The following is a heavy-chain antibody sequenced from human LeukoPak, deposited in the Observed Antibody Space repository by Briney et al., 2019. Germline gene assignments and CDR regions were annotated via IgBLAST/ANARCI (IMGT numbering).Heavy chain of an antibody. D-gene: IGHD1-14*01. CDR1: GYTFTSYA. Sequence: ASVKVSCKASGYTFTSYAMNWVRQAPGQGLEWMGWINTNTGNPTYAQGFTGRFVFSLDTSVSTAYLQISSLKAEDTAVYYCARDVRSGRKREPLTKIDYWGQGTLVTVSS. CDR2: INTNTGNP. V-gene: IGHV7-4-1*02. J-gene: IGHJ4*02. CDR3: ARDVRSGRKREPLTKIDY.